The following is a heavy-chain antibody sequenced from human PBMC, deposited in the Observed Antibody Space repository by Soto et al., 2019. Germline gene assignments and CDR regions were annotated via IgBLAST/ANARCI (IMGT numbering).Heavy chain of an antibody. CDR2: IYWDDDK. CDR1: GFSLSTCGVG. V-gene: IGHV2-5*02. CDR3: AHRQRGKSAFDI. Sequence: SGPTLGNPTQTLTLTCTFSGFSLSTCGVGVGWIRQPPGKALEWLALIYWDDDKRYSPSLKSRLTITKDTSKNQVVLTMTNMDPVDTATYYCAHRQRGKSAFDIWGQGTMVTVSS. J-gene: IGHJ3*02. D-gene: IGHD1-1*01.